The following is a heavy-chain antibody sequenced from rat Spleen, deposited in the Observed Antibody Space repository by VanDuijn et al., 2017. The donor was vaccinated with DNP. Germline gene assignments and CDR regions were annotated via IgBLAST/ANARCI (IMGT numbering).Heavy chain of an antibody. D-gene: IGHD1-2*01. CDR1: GFSLTSYG. V-gene: IGHV2-4*01. J-gene: IGHJ3*01. CDR2: IWSGGST. Sequence: QVQLKESGPGLVQPSQTLSLTCTVSGFSLTSYGVSWVRQPPGKGLEWLGAIWSGGSTDYNSALKSRLSINRDTSKSQVFLKMNSLQTEDTATYYCARSPETSYIYFPWAYWGQGTLVTVSS. CDR3: ARSPETSYIYFPWAY.